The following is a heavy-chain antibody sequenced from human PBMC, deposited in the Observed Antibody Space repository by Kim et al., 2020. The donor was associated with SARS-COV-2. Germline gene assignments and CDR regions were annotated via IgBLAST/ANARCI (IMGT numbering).Heavy chain of an antibody. CDR2: INHSGST. CDR1: GGSFSGYY. CDR3: ARGQRGVVITTSDAFDI. Sequence: SETLSLTCAVYGGSFSGYYWSWIRQPPGKGLEWIGEINHSGSTNYNPSLKSRVTISVDTSKNQFSLKLSSVTAADTAVYYCARGQRGVVITTSDAFDIWGQGTMVTVSS. J-gene: IGHJ3*02. V-gene: IGHV4-34*01. D-gene: IGHD3-22*01.